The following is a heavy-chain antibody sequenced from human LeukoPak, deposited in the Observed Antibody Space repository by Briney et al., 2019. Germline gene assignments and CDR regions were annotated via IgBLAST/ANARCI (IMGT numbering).Heavy chain of an antibody. Sequence: PGGSLRLSCAASGFTVNNNYMSWVRQAPGKGLEWVSVIYSGGATYYADSVKGRFTISRDNSKNTVYLQMNSLRAEDTAVYYCARDLAATGTSFDYWGQGTLVTVSS. CDR2: IYSGGAT. CDR3: ARDLAATGTSFDY. CDR1: GFTVNNNY. V-gene: IGHV3-66*01. D-gene: IGHD6-13*01. J-gene: IGHJ4*02.